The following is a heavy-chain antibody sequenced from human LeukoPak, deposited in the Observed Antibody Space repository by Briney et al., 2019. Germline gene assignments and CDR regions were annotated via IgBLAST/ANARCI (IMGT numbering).Heavy chain of an antibody. CDR1: GFTFSSYW. J-gene: IGHJ6*02. V-gene: IGHV3-74*01. CDR2: INSDGSTT. Sequence: GGSLRLSCAASGFTFSSYWMHWVRQVPGKGLVWISRINSDGSTTSYVDSVKGRFTISRDSAKNTLFLQMNTLRADDAAVYYCGRGNYYAMDVWGQGTTVTVSS. CDR3: GRGNYYAMDV.